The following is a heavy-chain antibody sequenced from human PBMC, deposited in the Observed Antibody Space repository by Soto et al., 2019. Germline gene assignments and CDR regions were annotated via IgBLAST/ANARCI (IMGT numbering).Heavy chain of an antibody. D-gene: IGHD6-13*01. CDR3: ARDRGIAAAGPSFDY. V-gene: IGHV3-48*04. Sequence: GGSLRLSCAASGFTFTSYSMNWVRQAPGQGLEWVSYITSKSTTIKYADSVKGRFTVSRDNAKNSLYLQMNSLRAEDTAVYYCARDRGIAAAGPSFDYWGQGTLVTSPQ. CDR1: GFTFTSYS. J-gene: IGHJ4*02. CDR2: ITSKSTTI.